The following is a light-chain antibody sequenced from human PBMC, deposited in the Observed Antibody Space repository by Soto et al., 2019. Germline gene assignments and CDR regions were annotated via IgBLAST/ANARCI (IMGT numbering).Light chain of an antibody. CDR1: SSDVGGYNY. Sequence: QSALTQPPSASGSPGQSVTISCTGTSSDVGGYNYVSWYQQYPGTAPKLMIYEVTKRPSGVPDRFSGSKSGNTASVTVSGLQAEDEADYYCSSYAARSSFYFVFGGGTKLTVL. CDR2: EVT. J-gene: IGLJ3*02. CDR3: SSYAARSSFYFV. V-gene: IGLV2-8*01.